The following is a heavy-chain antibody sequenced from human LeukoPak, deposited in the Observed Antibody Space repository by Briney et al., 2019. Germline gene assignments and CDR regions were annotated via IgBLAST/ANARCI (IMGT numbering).Heavy chain of an antibody. CDR1: GGSFSGYY. J-gene: IGHJ3*02. CDR2: INHSGST. D-gene: IGHD6-19*01. CDR3: ARGFIAVASSDADAFDI. Sequence: SETLSLTCAVYGGSFSGYYWSWIRQPPGKGLEWIGEINHSGSTNYSPSLKSRVTISVDTSKNQFSLKLSSVTAADTAVYYCARGFIAVASSDADAFDIWGQGTMVTVSS. V-gene: IGHV4-34*01.